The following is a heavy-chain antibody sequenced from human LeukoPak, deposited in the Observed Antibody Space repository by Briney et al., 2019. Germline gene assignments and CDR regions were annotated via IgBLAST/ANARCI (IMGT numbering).Heavy chain of an antibody. Sequence: GPLRLSCAASGFTFSSYSMNWVRQAPGKGLEWVSYISSSSSTIYYADSVKGRFTISRDNAKNSLYLQMNSLRAEDTAVYYCARGAPYCGGDCYADYWGQGTLVTVSS. J-gene: IGHJ4*02. CDR3: ARGAPYCGGDCYADY. V-gene: IGHV3-48*01. CDR1: GFTFSSYS. CDR2: ISSSSSTI. D-gene: IGHD2-21*02.